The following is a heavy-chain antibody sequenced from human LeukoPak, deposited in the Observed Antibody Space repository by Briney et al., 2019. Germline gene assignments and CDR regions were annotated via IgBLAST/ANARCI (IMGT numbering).Heavy chain of an antibody. J-gene: IGHJ5*02. CDR3: ARDLTSGDWFDP. Sequence: SETLSLTCTVSGGSISSYYWSWIRQPPGKGLEWIGYIYYSGSTNYNPSLKSRVTMSVDTSKNQFSLKLSSVTAADTAVYYCARDLTSGDWFDPWGQGTLVTVSS. D-gene: IGHD3-9*01. V-gene: IGHV4-59*01. CDR1: GGSISSYY. CDR2: IYYSGST.